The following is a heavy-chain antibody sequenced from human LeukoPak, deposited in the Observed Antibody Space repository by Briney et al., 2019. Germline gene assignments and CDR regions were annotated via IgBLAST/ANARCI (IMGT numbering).Heavy chain of an antibody. CDR3: ARMTTGHDF. Sequence: PSETLSLTCAVSGTSFSSYYWSWIRQPPGKGLVWIGEVNHSGYTNDNPSLKSRVTISVDTSKNQFSLRLRSVTAADTAVYFCARMTTGHDFWGQGTLVTVSS. V-gene: IGHV4-34*01. D-gene: IGHD4-17*01. J-gene: IGHJ4*02. CDR1: GTSFSSYY. CDR2: VNHSGYT.